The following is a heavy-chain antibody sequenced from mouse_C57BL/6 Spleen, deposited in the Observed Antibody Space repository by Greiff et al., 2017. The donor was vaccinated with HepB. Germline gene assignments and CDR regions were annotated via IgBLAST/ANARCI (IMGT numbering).Heavy chain of an antibody. CDR1: GYTFTSYW. CDR3: ARGSYGNSFAY. V-gene: IGHV1-64*01. Sequence: VKLQQPGAELVKPGASVKLSCKASGYTFTSYWMHWVKQRPGQGLEWIGMIHPNSGSTNYNEKFKSKATLTVDKSSSTAYMQLSSLTSEDSAVYYCARGSYGNSFAYWGQGTLVTVSA. J-gene: IGHJ3*01. CDR2: IHPNSGST. D-gene: IGHD2-1*01.